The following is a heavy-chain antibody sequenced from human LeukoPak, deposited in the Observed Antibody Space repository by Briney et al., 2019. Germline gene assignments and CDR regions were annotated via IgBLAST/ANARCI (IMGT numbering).Heavy chain of an antibody. CDR2: ISGSGGST. CDR1: GFTFSSYA. J-gene: IGHJ5*02. Sequence: GGSLRLSCAASGFTFSSYAMSWVRQAPGKGLEWVSAISGSGGSTYYADSVKGRFTISRDNSKNTLYLQMNSLRAEDTAVYYCAKGDGYSSSLRNWFDPWGQGTLVTVSS. CDR3: AKGDGYSSSLRNWFDP. V-gene: IGHV3-23*01. D-gene: IGHD6-6*01.